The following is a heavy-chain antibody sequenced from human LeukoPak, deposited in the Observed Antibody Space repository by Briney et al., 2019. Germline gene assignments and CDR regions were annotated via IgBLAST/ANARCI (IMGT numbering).Heavy chain of an antibody. CDR3: AKLKVLVVPAATDY. CDR1: GFTFSSYA. D-gene: IGHD2-2*01. CDR2: ISGSGGST. Sequence: GGSLRLSCAASGFTFSSYAMSWVRQAPGKGLEWVSAISGSGGSTYYADSVKGRFTISRGNSKNTLYLQMNSLRAEDTAVYYCAKLKVLVVPAATDYWGQGTLVTVSS. V-gene: IGHV3-23*01. J-gene: IGHJ4*02.